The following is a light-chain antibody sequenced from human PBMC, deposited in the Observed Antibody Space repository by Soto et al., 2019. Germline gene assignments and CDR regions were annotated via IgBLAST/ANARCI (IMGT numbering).Light chain of an antibody. J-gene: IGKJ1*01. Sequence: AIRMTQSPSSLSASTGDRVTITCRASQGISSYLAWYQQKPGKAPKLLIYAAYNLQSGVPSRFSGSGSGTDFTLTISCLQSEDFVTYYCQQYYSYPRTFGQGNKVEIK. CDR1: QGISSY. CDR2: AAY. V-gene: IGKV1-8*01. CDR3: QQYYSYPRT.